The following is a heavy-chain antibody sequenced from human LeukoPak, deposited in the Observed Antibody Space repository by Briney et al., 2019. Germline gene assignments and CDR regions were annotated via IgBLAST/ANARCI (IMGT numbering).Heavy chain of an antibody. V-gene: IGHV1-2*02. Sequence: GASVKVSCKASGYRFTDYYMHWVRQAPGQGLEWMGWVNPNNGATNYAQKFQGRVTMTRGTSISTVYMDLTSLRSDDSAIYYCARDYGGAATITAFRTYYYFDHWGQGTLVTVPS. D-gene: IGHD5-24*01. J-gene: IGHJ4*02. CDR3: ARDYGGAATITAFRTYYYFDH. CDR2: VNPNNGAT. CDR1: GYRFTDYY.